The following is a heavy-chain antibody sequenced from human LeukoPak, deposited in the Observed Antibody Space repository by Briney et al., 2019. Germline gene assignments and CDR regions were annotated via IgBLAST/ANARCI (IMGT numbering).Heavy chain of an antibody. CDR3: SGGKYYYGMDV. J-gene: IGHJ6*02. CDR2: ISYDGSNR. Sequence: GGSLRLSCVVSGFTFSSYGVHWVRQAPGKGLEWVAVISYDGSNRYYEDSVKGRFTISRDNSKNTLYLKMNSLRTEDTAVYYYSGGKYYYGMDVWGQGTTVSVSS. V-gene: IGHV3-30*03. CDR1: GFTFSSYG.